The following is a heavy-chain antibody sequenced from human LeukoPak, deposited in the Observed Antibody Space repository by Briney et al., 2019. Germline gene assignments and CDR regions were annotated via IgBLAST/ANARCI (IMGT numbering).Heavy chain of an antibody. Sequence: GGSLRLSCTASGFTFSSYSMHWLRQAPGKGLEGVSYISSSSSTIYFAVSVKGRFTISRDNAKNSLYLQMNSLRAEDTAVYYCARAPTTSTPADYWGQGTLVTVSS. D-gene: IGHD1-1*01. CDR3: ARAPTTSTPADY. CDR2: ISSSSSTI. CDR1: GFTFSSYS. V-gene: IGHV3-48*01. J-gene: IGHJ4*02.